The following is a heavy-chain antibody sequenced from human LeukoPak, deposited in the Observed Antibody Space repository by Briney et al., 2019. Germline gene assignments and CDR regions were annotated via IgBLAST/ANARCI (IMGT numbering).Heavy chain of an antibody. V-gene: IGHV4-59*08. CDR3: ARLTCSSTSCMGYYYGMDV. J-gene: IGHJ6*02. Sequence: SQTLSLTCTVSGGSISSYYWSWIRQPPGKGLEWIGYIYYSGSTNYNPSLKSRVTISVDTSKNQFSLKLSSVTAADTAVYYCARLTCSSTSCMGYYYGMDVWGQGTTVTVSS. D-gene: IGHD2-2*01. CDR1: GGSISSYY. CDR2: IYYSGST.